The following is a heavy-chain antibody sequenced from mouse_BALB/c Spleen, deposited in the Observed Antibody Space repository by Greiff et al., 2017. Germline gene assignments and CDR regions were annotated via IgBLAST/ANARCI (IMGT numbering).Heavy chain of an antibody. CDR3: TRGERYDLYYFDY. D-gene: IGHD2-14*01. CDR2: IYPGNSDT. V-gene: IGHV1-5*01. CDR1: GYTFTSYW. J-gene: IGHJ2*01. Sequence: VQLKQSGTVLARPGASVKMSCKASGYTFTSYWMHWVKQRPGQGLEWIGAIYPGNSDTSYNQKFKGKAKLTAVTSTSTAYMELSSLTNEDSAVYYCTRGERYDLYYFDYWGQGTTLTVSS.